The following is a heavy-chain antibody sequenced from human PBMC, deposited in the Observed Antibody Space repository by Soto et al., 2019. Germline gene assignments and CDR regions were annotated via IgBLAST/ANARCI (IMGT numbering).Heavy chain of an antibody. V-gene: IGHV1-18*01. CDR3: SRDRVATILVVDYGMDV. Sequence: NVYWTSAVYGLTVDLGGWLRKTTGQGLEWMGWISAYNGNTNYAQKLQGRVTMTTDTSTSTAYMELRSLRSDDTAVYYCSRDRVATILVVDYGMDVWGQGTTVSVSS. CDR2: ISAYNGNT. D-gene: IGHD5-12*01. J-gene: IGHJ6*02. CDR1: VYGLTVDL.